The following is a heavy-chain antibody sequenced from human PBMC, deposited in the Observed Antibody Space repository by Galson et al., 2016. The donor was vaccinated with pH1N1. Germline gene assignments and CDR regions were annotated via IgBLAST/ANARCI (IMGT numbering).Heavy chain of an antibody. CDR3: ATGSGNSWFDP. V-gene: IGHV1-2*02. D-gene: IGHD3-10*01. CDR2: INPNNGGA. CDR1: GYTFTDHY. J-gene: IGHJ5*02. Sequence: SVKVSCKDSGYTFTDHYMHWARQAPGHGLEWMGWINPNNGGAKYPQKFQGRVTLTRDTSINTVYMELSSLTTDDTAVYFCATGSGNSWFDPWGQGTLVTVSS.